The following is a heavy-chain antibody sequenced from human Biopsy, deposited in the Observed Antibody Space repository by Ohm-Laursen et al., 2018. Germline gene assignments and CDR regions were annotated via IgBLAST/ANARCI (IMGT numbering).Heavy chain of an antibody. CDR1: SYIFTDYN. Sequence: GASVKVSCKASSYIFTDYNIHWMRQAPGQGLEWMGRIIPILRTTTYAPKFQGRVTFTADKSSSTAYLELSSLTSEDTAMFYCAREAIGYQLPCDDWGQGTLVTVSS. CDR2: IIPILRTT. J-gene: IGHJ4*02. D-gene: IGHD2-15*01. CDR3: AREAIGYQLPCDD. V-gene: IGHV1-69*08.